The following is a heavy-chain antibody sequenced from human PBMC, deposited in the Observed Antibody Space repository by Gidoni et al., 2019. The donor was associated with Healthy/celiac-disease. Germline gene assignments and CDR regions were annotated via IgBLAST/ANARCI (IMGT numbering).Heavy chain of an antibody. CDR3: ARLDCSGGSCYPNYFDY. V-gene: IGHV1-18*01. J-gene: IGHJ4*02. D-gene: IGHD2-15*01. CDR1: GYTVTSYG. Sequence: QVQLVQSGAEGKKPGASVKDSCKAAGYTVTSYGISWVRQAPGQGLVWMGWSSGYNGNTKYAQKLQGRVTLTTDTSTTTAYLELRSLRSDDTAVYYCARLDCSGGSCYPNYFDYWGQGTLVTVSS. CDR2: SSGYNGNT.